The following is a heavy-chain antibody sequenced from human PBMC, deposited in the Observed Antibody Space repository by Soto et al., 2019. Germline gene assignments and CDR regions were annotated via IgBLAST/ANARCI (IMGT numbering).Heavy chain of an antibody. V-gene: IGHV2-5*01. CDR1: GFSLRTRGVG. Sequence: STLKESGPTQVKPTATLTPTCASSGFSLRTRGVGVGWIRQTPGEELQWHALMYWNDDKRYSPSLKSRLTIAIDPSKIQVVLIMNNMHPVDTATYYCGHEVPSTRKWFESWGQGTLVTVSS. CDR3: GHEVPSTRKWFES. CDR2: MYWNDDK. D-gene: IGHD2-15*01. J-gene: IGHJ5*01.